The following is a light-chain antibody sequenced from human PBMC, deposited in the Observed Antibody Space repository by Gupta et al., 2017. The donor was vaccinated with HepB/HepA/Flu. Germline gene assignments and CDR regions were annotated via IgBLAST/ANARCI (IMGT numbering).Light chain of an antibody. Sequence: VISQSPLSLPVTPGEPASISCRSSQSLLHSDGYNYLVWYLQKAGQPPQVLISMNSNRAPGVPDRFSGSGSGTDFTLKITRVEAGDVGVYYCMQALRPPWTFGQEAKVE. CDR3: MQALRPPWT. CDR2: MNS. V-gene: IGKV2-28*01. CDR1: QSLLHSDGYNY. J-gene: IGKJ1*01.